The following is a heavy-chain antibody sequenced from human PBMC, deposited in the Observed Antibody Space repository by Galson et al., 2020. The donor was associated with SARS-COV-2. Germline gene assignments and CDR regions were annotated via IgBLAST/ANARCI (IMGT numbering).Heavy chain of an antibody. J-gene: IGHJ4*02. D-gene: IGHD6-19*01. CDR1: GGSISSGGYY. Sequence: SETLSLTCTVSGGSISSGGYYWSWIRPHPGMGLEWIGNIYYSGSTYYNPSLKSRVTISVDTSKNQFSLKLSPVTAADTAVYYCARGRGGSGWYGGDFDYWGQGTLVTVSS. CDR2: IYYSGST. CDR3: ARGRGGSGWYGGDFDY. V-gene: IGHV4-31*03.